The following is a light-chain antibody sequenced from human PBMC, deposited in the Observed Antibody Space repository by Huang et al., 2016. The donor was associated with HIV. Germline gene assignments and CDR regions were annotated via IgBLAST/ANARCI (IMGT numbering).Light chain of an antibody. V-gene: IGKV1-39*01. Sequence: DFQMTHSPSSLSASVGDKVTITCRESQNTDNYLNWSQQKSGKAPELLSYAASELQSGCTTRFSARVSWTDCTRTISSLEPEELATYYCQQNYFFGQGNKLEI. CDR3: QQNYF. CDR2: AAS. CDR1: QNTDNY. J-gene: IGKJ2*01.